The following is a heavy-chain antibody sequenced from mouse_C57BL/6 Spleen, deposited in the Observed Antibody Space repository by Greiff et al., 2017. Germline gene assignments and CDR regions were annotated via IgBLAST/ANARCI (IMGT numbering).Heavy chain of an antibody. J-gene: IGHJ1*03. D-gene: IGHD2-3*01. Sequence: EVNVVESGGGLVQPKGSLKLSCAASGFSFNTYAMNWVRQAPGKGLEWVARIRSKSNNYATYYADSVKDRFTISRDDSESMLYLQMNNLKTEDTAMYYCVRGGYDYWYFDVWGTGTTVTVSS. CDR2: IRSKSNNYAT. CDR1: GFSFNTYA. CDR3: VRGGYDYWYFDV. V-gene: IGHV10-1*01.